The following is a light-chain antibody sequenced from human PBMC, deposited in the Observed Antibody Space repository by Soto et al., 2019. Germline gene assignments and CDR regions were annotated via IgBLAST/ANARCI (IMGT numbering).Light chain of an antibody. CDR3: GTWDTSLSAGV. V-gene: IGLV1-51*01. Sequence: QSVLTQPPSVSAAPGQEVTISCSGNNSNIGKNYVSWYQQIPGTAPKLLIYDNNKRPSGIPDRFSASKSGASATLGITGLQTGDEADYYCGTWDTSLSAGVFGGGTKLIVL. CDR1: NSNIGKNY. J-gene: IGLJ3*02. CDR2: DNN.